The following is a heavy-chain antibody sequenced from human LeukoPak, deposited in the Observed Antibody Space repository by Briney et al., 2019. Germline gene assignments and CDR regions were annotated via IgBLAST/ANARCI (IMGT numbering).Heavy chain of an antibody. CDR3: SRRGATTVTINNWFDH. Sequence: ASVTVSCKASGYTFTSYYIHWVRQAPGQGLEWMGVINPSGGSTNYAQKFRGRVTMTRDTSTSTVYMELSSLRSEDTAVYYCSRRGATTVTINNWFDHWGQGTLVTVSS. J-gene: IGHJ5*01. CDR1: GYTFTSYY. V-gene: IGHV1-46*01. CDR2: INPSGGST. D-gene: IGHD4-11*01.